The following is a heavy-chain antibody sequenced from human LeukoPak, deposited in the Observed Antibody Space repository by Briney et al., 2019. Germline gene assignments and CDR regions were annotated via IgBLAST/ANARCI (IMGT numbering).Heavy chain of an antibody. J-gene: IGHJ6*03. V-gene: IGHV4-59*01. CDR2: IYXSGST. CDR1: GGSISSXX. D-gene: IGHD3-9*01. Sequence: TVSGGSISSXXXXWVRXPPGKGXXXXXXIYXSGSTNYNPSLKSRVTISVDTSKNQFSLKLSSVTAADTAVYYCARAFKNYDILTGYYWDYYMDVWGKGTTVTVSS. CDR3: ARAFKNYDILTGYYWDYYMDV.